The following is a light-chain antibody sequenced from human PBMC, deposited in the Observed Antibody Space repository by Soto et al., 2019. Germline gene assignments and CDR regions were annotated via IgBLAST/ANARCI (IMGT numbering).Light chain of an antibody. CDR1: SSNIGSNY. CDR2: RNN. J-gene: IGLJ1*01. Sequence: QPVLTQPPSASGTPGQRVTISCSGSSSNIGSNYVYWYQQLPGTAPKLLIYRNNQRPSGVPDRFSGSKSGTSASLAISGLRSEDEADYYCAAWDDSLSGLFGTGTK. V-gene: IGLV1-47*01. CDR3: AAWDDSLSGL.